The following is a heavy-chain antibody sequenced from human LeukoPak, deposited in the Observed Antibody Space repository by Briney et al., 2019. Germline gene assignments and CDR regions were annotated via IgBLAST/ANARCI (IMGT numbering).Heavy chain of an antibody. J-gene: IGHJ4*02. V-gene: IGHV4-61*02. D-gene: IGHD6-19*01. CDR1: GGSISSGSYY. CDR3: VGSSGWWGFDY. Sequence: PSETLSLTCTVSGGSISSGSYYWSWIRQPAGKGLEWIGRIYTSGSTNYNPSLKSRVTMSVDTSKNQFSLKLSSVTAEDTALYYCVGSSGWWGFDYWGQGTLVTVSS. CDR2: IYTSGST.